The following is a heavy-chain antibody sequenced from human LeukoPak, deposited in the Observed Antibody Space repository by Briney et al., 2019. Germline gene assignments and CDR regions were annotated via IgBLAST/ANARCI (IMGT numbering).Heavy chain of an antibody. CDR3: ARGGGDTKLDY. CDR2: ISYDGSNK. V-gene: IGHV3-30-3*01. CDR1: GFTFSSYA. Sequence: GGSLRLSCAASGFTFSSYAMHWVRQAPGKGLEWVAVISYDGSNKYYADSMKGRFTISRDNSKNTLYLQMNSLRAEDTAVYYCARGGGDTKLDYWGQGTLVTVSS. D-gene: IGHD5-18*01. J-gene: IGHJ4*02.